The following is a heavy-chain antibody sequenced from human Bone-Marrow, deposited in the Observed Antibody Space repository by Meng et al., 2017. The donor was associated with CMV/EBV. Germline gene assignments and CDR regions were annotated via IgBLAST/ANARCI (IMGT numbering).Heavy chain of an antibody. Sequence: VKVSCKASGYTFTSYGISWVRQAPGQGLEWMGWISAYNGNTNYAQKLQGRVTMTTDTSTSTAYMELRSLRSDDTAVYYCARDRRDLAARPREFDYWGQGTLVTVSS. V-gene: IGHV1-18*01. CDR1: GYTFTSYG. J-gene: IGHJ4*02. CDR2: ISAYNGNT. CDR3: ARDRRDLAARPREFDY. D-gene: IGHD6-6*01.